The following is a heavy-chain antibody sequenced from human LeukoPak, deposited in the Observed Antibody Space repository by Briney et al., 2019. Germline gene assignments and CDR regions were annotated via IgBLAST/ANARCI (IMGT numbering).Heavy chain of an antibody. CDR3: ARVDVAGNILIDY. V-gene: IGHV1-2*02. J-gene: IGHJ4*02. CDR1: AYTFTDYY. D-gene: IGHD6-19*01. CDR2: ISPNSGGS. Sequence: ASVKVSCKASAYTFTDYYIHWVRQAPGQGLEWMGWISPNSGGSNYAQKFQGRVILTRATSIRTAYMELSGLTSDDTAVYYCARVDVAGNILIDYWGQGTLVIVSS.